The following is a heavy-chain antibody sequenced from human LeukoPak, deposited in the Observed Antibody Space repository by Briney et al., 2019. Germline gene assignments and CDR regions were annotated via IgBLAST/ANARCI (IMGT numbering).Heavy chain of an antibody. CDR1: GFTFSNNY. D-gene: IGHD6-19*01. CDR3: ARDSSGWYDH. J-gene: IGHJ5*02. Sequence: GGSLRLSCAASGFTFSNNYMSWVRQAPGRGLEWVSVIYAGGTTYYADSVKDRFTISTDNSKNTLYLQMINLRDEDTTVYYCARDSSGWYDHWGNGNLVTVSS. V-gene: IGHV3-53*01. CDR2: IYAGGTT.